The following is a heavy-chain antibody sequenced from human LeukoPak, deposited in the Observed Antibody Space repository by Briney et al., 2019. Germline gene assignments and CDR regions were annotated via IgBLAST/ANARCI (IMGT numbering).Heavy chain of an antibody. V-gene: IGHV3-30*18. D-gene: IGHD4-17*01. Sequence: GGSLRLSCAASGFTFSSYGMPWVRQAPGKGLEWVAVISYDGSNKYYADSVKGRFTISRDISKNTLYLQMNSLRAEDTAVYYCAKGTSDYGASFFDYWGQGTLVTVSS. CDR1: GFTFSSYG. CDR3: AKGTSDYGASFFDY. CDR2: ISYDGSNK. J-gene: IGHJ4*02.